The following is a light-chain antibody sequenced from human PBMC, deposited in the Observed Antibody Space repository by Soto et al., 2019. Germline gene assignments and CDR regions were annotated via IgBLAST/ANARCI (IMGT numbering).Light chain of an antibody. J-gene: IGKJ3*01. CDR1: QSVSGY. V-gene: IGKV3-15*01. Sequence: EIVMTQSPGTVSVFPGETVTLSCRASQSVSGYLDWFHQKPGQAPRLVLLRIFTRAIGVPARFSGSGSETEFTLTISGLQSEDSGVYYCQKYNSASGTFGPGTKVDIK. CDR3: QKYNSASGT. CDR2: RIF.